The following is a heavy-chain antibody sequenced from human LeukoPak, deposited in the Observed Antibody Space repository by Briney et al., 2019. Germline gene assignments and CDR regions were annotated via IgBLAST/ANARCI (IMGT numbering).Heavy chain of an antibody. CDR3: ARDREGEYYDFWSGLYYMDV. J-gene: IGHJ6*03. CDR2: IIPIFGTA. D-gene: IGHD3-3*01. V-gene: IGHV1-69*05. CDR1: GGTFSSYA. Sequence: SVKVSCKASGGTFSSYAISWVRQAPGQGLEWMGGIIPIFGTANYAQKFQGRVTITTDESTSTAYMELSSLRSEDTAVYYCARDREGEYYDFWSGLYYMDVWGKGTTVTVSS.